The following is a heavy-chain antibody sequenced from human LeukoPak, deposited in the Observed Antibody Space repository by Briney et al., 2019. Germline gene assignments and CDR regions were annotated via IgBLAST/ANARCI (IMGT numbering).Heavy chain of an antibody. CDR1: GGTFNNSA. Sequence: GASVKVSCKTSGGTFNNSAISWVRQAPGQGLEWLGGIMPLFGTAGYAQKFQGRVTITKDESTRTVYLELTSLTSDDTAVDYCARDVHGDYGSGWFDPWGQGTLVSVSS. D-gene: IGHD4-17*01. V-gene: IGHV1-69*05. CDR2: IMPLFGTA. CDR3: ARDVHGDYGSGWFDP. J-gene: IGHJ5*02.